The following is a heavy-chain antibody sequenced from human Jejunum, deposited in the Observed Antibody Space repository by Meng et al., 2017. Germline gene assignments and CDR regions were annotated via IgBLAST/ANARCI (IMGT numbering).Heavy chain of an antibody. CDR3: ARHISVTGTRGFDY. CDR1: GASISSGNW. V-gene: IGHV4-4*02. Sequence: QGRRQGPGPGLVQPSETPSPTCAVFGASISSGNWWSWVRQPPGKGLEWIGEMYQSGTTNYNPSLKSRVTILLDTSKNQLSLELTSVTAADTAVYYCARHISVTGTRGFDYWGQGTLVTVSS. CDR2: MYQSGTT. J-gene: IGHJ4*02. D-gene: IGHD6-19*01.